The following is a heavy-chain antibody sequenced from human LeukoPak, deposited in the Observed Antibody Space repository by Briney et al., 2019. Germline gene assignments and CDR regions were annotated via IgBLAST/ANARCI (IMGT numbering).Heavy chain of an antibody. CDR2: ISGSGSTI. J-gene: IGHJ4*02. Sequence: GGSLRLSCAASGFTFSSYEMNWVRQAPGKGLEWVSYISGSGSTIYYGDSLKGRFTISRDNANNSLYLQMNSLRVEDTAVYYCARGTQWEQLLGVVDSWGQGTLVTVSS. CDR3: ARGTQWEQLLGVVDS. CDR1: GFTFSSYE. D-gene: IGHD5-24*01. V-gene: IGHV3-48*03.